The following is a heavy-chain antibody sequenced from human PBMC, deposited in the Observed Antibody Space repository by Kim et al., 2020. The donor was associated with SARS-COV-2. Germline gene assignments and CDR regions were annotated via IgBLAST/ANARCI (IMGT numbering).Heavy chain of an antibody. CDR2: IYYSGST. D-gene: IGHD2-15*01. CDR1: GGSVSSGSYY. J-gene: IGHJ6*02. CDR3: ASVYCSGGSCYYSPRNYYGMDV. V-gene: IGHV4-61*01. Sequence: SETLSLTCTVSGGSVSSGSYYWSWIRQPPGKGLEWIGYIYYSGSTNYNPSLKSRVTISVDTSKNQFSLKLSSVTAADTAVYYCASVYCSGGSCYYSPRNYYGMDVWGQGTTVTVSS.